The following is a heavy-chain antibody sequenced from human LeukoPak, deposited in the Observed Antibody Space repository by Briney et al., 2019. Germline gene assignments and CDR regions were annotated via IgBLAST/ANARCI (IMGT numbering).Heavy chain of an antibody. Sequence: ASVKVSCKASGGTFGSYAISWVRQAPGQGLEWMGGIIPIFGTANYAQKFQGRVTITADESTSTAYMELSSLRSEDTAVYYCARDKEGSGSYYSGAFDIWGQGTMVTVSS. J-gene: IGHJ3*02. CDR3: ARDKEGSGSYYSGAFDI. V-gene: IGHV1-69*13. CDR2: IIPIFGTA. CDR1: GGTFGSYA. D-gene: IGHD3-10*01.